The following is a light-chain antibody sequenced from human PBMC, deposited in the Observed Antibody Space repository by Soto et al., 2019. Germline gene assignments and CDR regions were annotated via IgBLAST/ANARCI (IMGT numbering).Light chain of an antibody. CDR1: SSDVGGYNY. CDR3: NSYTSKSTGV. CDR2: EVS. Sequence: QSALTQPASVSGSPGQSITISCTGTSSDVGGYNYVSWYQHHPGKAPKLIIYEVSNRPSGVSNRFSGSKSGNMASLTISGLQAEDEADYYCNSYTSKSTGVFGTGTKVTVL. V-gene: IGLV2-14*01. J-gene: IGLJ1*01.